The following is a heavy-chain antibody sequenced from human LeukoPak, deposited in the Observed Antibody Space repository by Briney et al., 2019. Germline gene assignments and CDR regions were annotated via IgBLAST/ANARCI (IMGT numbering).Heavy chain of an antibody. CDR2: IIPIFGTA. D-gene: IGHD6-19*01. CDR1: GGTFSSYA. J-gene: IGHJ6*03. CDR3: ASSHSSGRYYYYYYYMDV. V-gene: IGHV1-69*06. Sequence: GASVKVSCKASGGTFSSYAISWVRQAPGQGLEWMGGIIPIFGTANYAQKFQGRVTITADKSTSTAYMELSSLRSEDTAVYYCASSHSSGRYYYYYYYMDVWGKGTTVTVSS.